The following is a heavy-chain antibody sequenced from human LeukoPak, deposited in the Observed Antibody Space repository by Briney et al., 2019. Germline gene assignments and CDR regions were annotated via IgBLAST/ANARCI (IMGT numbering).Heavy chain of an antibody. J-gene: IGHJ6*03. CDR1: GYTFTGNY. Sequence: ASVKVSCKTGGYTFTGNYIRWVRKAPGQGLEWIGWISPNSGDTNYAQKFQGRVTMTSDTSTSTAYMELNRLTSDDTAVYYCARDGYGDYIYYYMDVWGKGTTVTVSS. CDR3: ARDGYGDYIYYYMDV. CDR2: ISPNSGDT. D-gene: IGHD5-12*01. V-gene: IGHV1-2*02.